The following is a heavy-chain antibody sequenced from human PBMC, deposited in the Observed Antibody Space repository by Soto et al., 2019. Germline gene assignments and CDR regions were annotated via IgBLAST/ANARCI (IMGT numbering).Heavy chain of an antibody. CDR3: TQHQIAWYDFDY. CDR1: GFTFNINA. Sequence: EFQLLESRGDLVQPGGALRLTCAASGFTFNINAMTWVRQAPGKGLEWVSTISDSGDRTYYADSVKGRFTISRDNSKNTLFLQMNSLRAEDTAVFYCTQHQIAWYDFDYCGQGTLVTVSS. J-gene: IGHJ4*02. V-gene: IGHV3-23*01. CDR2: ISDSGDRT. D-gene: IGHD6-13*01.